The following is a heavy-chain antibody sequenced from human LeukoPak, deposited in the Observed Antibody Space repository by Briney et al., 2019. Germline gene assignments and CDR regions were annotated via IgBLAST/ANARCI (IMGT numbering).Heavy chain of an antibody. CDR3: ARVTGYQLLEDAFDI. D-gene: IGHD2-2*01. V-gene: IGHV1-2*02. J-gene: IGHJ3*02. CDR2: INPNSGGT. CDR1: GYTFTGYY. Sequence: ASVKVSCKASGYTFTGYYMHWVRQASGQGLEWMGWINPNSGGTNHAQKFQGRVTMTRDTSISTAYMELSRLRSDDTAVYYCARVTGYQLLEDAFDIWGQGTMVTVSS.